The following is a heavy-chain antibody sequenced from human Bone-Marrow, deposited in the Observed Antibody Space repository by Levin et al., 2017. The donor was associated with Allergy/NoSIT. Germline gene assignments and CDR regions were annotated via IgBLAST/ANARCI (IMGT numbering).Heavy chain of an antibody. V-gene: IGHV3-64D*06. CDR1: GFTFSSYA. CDR3: VKDPSRRFLEWLSNLNWFDP. CDR2: ISSNGGST. D-gene: IGHD3-3*01. Sequence: GESLKISCSASGFTFSSYAMHWVRQAPGKGLEYVSAISSNGGSTYYADSVKGRFTISRDNSKNTLYLQMSSLRAEDTAVYYCVKDPSRRFLEWLSNLNWFDPWGQGTLVTVSS. J-gene: IGHJ5*02.